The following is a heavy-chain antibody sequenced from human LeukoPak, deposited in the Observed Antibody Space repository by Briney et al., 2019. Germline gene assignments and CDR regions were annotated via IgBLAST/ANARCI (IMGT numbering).Heavy chain of an antibody. CDR3: AKDQTRTGTTSWNNWFDP. CDR2: ISGSGGST. CDR1: GFTFSSYA. D-gene: IGHD1-7*01. Sequence: PGGSLRLSCAASGFTFSSYAMSWVRQAPGKGLEWVSAISGSGGSTYYADSVKGRFTISRDNSKNTLYLQMNSLRAEDTAVYYCAKDQTRTGTTSWNNWFDPWGQGTLVTVSS. J-gene: IGHJ5*02. V-gene: IGHV3-23*01.